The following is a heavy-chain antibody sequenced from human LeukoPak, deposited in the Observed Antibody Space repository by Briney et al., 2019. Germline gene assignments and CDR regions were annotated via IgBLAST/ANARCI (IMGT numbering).Heavy chain of an antibody. D-gene: IGHD1-20*01. Sequence: GGSLRLSCAASGFTFSNFAMSWVRQAPGKGLEWVSGISGGGSHTYYTDSVKGRFTISRDNSKNTLSLQMNSLRGEDTAVYYCARDPSINGPYPVDYWGQGPLVSVSS. J-gene: IGHJ4*02. CDR2: ISGGGSHT. CDR3: ARDPSINGPYPVDY. V-gene: IGHV3-23*01. CDR1: GFTFSNFA.